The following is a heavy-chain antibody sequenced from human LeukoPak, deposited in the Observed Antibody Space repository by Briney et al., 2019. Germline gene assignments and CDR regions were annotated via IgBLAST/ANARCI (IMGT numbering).Heavy chain of an antibody. CDR3: AKDMFSYCGGDCYLGTFDY. J-gene: IGHJ4*02. D-gene: IGHD2-21*02. CDR1: GFTFSSYG. CDR2: ISYDGSNK. V-gene: IGHV3-30*18. Sequence: PGGSLRLSCAASGFTFSSYGIHWVRQAPGKGLEWVAVISYDGSNKYYADSVKGRFTISRDNSKNTLYLQMNSLRAEDTAVYYCAKDMFSYCGGDCYLGTFDYWGQGTLVTVSS.